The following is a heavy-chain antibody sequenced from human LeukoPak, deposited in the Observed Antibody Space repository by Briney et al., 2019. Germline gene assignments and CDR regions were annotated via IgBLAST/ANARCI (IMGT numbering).Heavy chain of an antibody. V-gene: IGHV1-2*06. CDR1: GYTFSGHY. Sequence: ASVKVSCKTSGYTFSGHYIHWVRQAPGQGPEWMGRINPNNGGTNYAKKFQGRVTMTRDTSITTAYMDLNSLTSDDTAVYYCARDHGNWNDNHCFDYWGQGALVTVAS. CDR2: INPNNGGT. CDR3: ARDHGNWNDNHCFDY. D-gene: IGHD1-1*01. J-gene: IGHJ4*02.